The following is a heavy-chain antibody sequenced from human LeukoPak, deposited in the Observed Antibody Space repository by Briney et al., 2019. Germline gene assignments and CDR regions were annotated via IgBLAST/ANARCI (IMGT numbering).Heavy chain of an antibody. D-gene: IGHD2-2*01. CDR3: ARHRTPRRYCSSTSCYFDY. V-gene: IGHV4-4*07. J-gene: IGHJ4*02. Sequence: SETLSLTCTVSGGSVSSYYWSWIRQPAGKGLEWIGRIYTSGTTNYNPSLKSRVTMSVDTSKNQFSLKLSSVTAADTAVYYCARHRTPRRYCSSTSCYFDYWGQGTLVTVSS. CDR2: IYTSGTT. CDR1: GGSVSSYY.